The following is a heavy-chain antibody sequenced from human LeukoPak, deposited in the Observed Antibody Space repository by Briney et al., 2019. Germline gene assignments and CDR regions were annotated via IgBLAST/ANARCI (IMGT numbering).Heavy chain of an antibody. V-gene: IGHV4-39*07. J-gene: IGHJ4*02. CDR2: FYYSGTT. D-gene: IGHD6-19*01. CDR1: GGSITRSTYY. CDR3: ARELAGIPSY. Sequence: SETLSLTCTVSGGSITRSTYYWGWIRQPPGKGLEWIGNFYYSGTTYYNPSLKSRVTISVDTSKNQFSLELISVTAADTAVYYCARELAGIPSYWGQGTLVTVSS.